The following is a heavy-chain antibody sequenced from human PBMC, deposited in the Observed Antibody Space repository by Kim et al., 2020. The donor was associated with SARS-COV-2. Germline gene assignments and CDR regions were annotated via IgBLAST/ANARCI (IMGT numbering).Heavy chain of an antibody. V-gene: IGHV3-23*01. CDR1: GFTFSSYA. CDR3: AKDREHDYDSINRNYYYYYGMDV. D-gene: IGHD4-17*01. Sequence: GGSLRLSCAASGFTFSSYAMSWVRQAPGKGLEWVSAISGSGGSTYYADSVKGRFTISRDNSKNTLYLQMNSLRAEDTAVYYCAKDREHDYDSINRNYYYYYGMDVWGHGTTVTVSS. J-gene: IGHJ6*02. CDR2: ISGSGGST.